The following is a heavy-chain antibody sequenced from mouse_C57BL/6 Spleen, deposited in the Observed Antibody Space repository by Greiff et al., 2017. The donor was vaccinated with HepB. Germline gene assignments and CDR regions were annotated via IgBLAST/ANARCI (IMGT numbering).Heavy chain of an antibody. CDR2: IYPGSGST. D-gene: IGHD1-1*01. J-gene: IGHJ1*03. CDR3: ARGGYYYGSSRYFDV. V-gene: IGHV1-55*01. CDR1: GYTFTSYW. Sequence: QVQLKEPGAELVKPGASLKVSCKASGYTFTSYWITWVKQRPGQGLEWIGDIYPGSGSTNYNEKFKSKATLTVDTSSSTAYMQLSSLTSEDSAVYYCARGGYYYGSSRYFDVWGTGTTVTVSS.